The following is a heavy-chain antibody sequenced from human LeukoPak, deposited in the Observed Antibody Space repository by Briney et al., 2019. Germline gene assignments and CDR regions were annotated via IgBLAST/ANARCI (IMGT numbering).Heavy chain of an antibody. CDR3: ARGGIVVVPAAPGGSNGMDV. V-gene: IGHV3-21*01. CDR2: ISSSSSYI. Sequence: GGSLRLSCAASGFTFSSYSMNWVRQAPGKGLEWVSSISSSSSYIYYADSVKGRFTISRDNAKNSLYLQMNSLRAEDTAVYYCARGGIVVVPAAPGGSNGMDVWGKGTTVTVSS. J-gene: IGHJ6*04. D-gene: IGHD2-2*01. CDR1: GFTFSSYS.